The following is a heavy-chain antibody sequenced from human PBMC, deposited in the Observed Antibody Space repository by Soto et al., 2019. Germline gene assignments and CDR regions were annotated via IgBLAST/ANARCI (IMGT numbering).Heavy chain of an antibody. J-gene: IGHJ4*02. Sequence: GSLRLSCAASGFTFSSYAMHWVRQAPGKGLEWVAVISYDGSNKYYADSVKGRFTISRDNSKNTLYLQMNSLRAEDTAVYYCARDGPSGKFDYWGQGTLVTVSS. CDR3: ARDGPSGKFDY. CDR1: GFTFSSYA. V-gene: IGHV3-30-3*01. CDR2: ISYDGSNK.